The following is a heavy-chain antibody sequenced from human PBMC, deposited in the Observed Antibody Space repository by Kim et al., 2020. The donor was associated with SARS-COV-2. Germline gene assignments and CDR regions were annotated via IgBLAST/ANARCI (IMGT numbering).Heavy chain of an antibody. CDR2: INPDNGGT. CDR3: ATGQLELRKY. Sequence: ASVKVSCKASGYRFTNYYIHWVRQAPGHGLEWMGRINPDNGGTNYAQRFQGRVTMTRDTSINTAYMDLGRLRSDDTAVYYCATGQLELRKYWGQGTLVTVSS. CDR1: GYRFTNYY. J-gene: IGHJ4*02. V-gene: IGHV1-2*06. D-gene: IGHD1-7*01.